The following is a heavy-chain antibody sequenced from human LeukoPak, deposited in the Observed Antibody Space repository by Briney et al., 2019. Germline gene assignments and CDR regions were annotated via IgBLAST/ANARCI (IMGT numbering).Heavy chain of an antibody. D-gene: IGHD5-24*01. CDR1: GGSISSYY. Sequence: PSETLSLTCTVSGGSISSYYWSWIRQSPGKGLEWIGYIYYGGSTNYNPSPKSRVTISVDTSKNQFSLKLSSVTAADTAVYYCARGHTILDGYSYETRTFDYWGQGTLLSVSS. V-gene: IGHV4-59*01. CDR2: IYYGGST. CDR3: ARGHTILDGYSYETRTFDY. J-gene: IGHJ4*02.